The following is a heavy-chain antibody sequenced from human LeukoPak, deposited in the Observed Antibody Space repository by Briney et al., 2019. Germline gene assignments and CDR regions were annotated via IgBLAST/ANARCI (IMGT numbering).Heavy chain of an antibody. CDR3: ARSYRRGAITMLRGVANRGAFDI. J-gene: IGHJ3*02. Sequence: GGSLRLSCAASGFTFSNYAMHWVRQAPGKGLEGVAVISYDGSNKYYADSVKGRFTISRDTSKKQLYLQMSSLRAEDTAVYYCARSYRRGAITMLRGVANRGAFDIRGQGTMVTVSS. D-gene: IGHD3-10*01. CDR1: GFTFSNYA. CDR2: ISYDGSNK. V-gene: IGHV3-30*04.